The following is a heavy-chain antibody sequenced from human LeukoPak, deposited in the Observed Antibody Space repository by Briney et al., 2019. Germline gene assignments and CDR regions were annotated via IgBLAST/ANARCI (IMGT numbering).Heavy chain of an antibody. CDR2: ISGYNGNT. V-gene: IGHV1-18*01. CDR1: GYSFINYG. Sequence: ASVKVSCKASGYSFINYGISWVRQAPGQGLEWMGWISGYNGNTTYAQNFQGRVTMTTDTSTSTTYMELRSLRSVDTAVYYCARDRSGDCSGGGCYDRGAAFDIWGQGTMVTVSS. CDR3: ARDRSGDCSGGGCYDRGAAFDI. J-gene: IGHJ3*02. D-gene: IGHD2-15*01.